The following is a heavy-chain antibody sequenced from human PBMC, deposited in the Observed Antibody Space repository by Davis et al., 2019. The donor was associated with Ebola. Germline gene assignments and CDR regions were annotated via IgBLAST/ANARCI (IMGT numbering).Heavy chain of an antibody. Sequence: GESLKISCAASGFTFSGSDMSWVRQAPGKGLEWVSFISNSGGSINYAGSVKGRFTISRDNAKNTLYLQMNSLRAEDTAVYYCAREGYCTGGVCYYFDYWGQGTLVTVSS. V-gene: IGHV3-23*01. CDR3: AREGYCTGGVCYYFDY. D-gene: IGHD2-8*02. J-gene: IGHJ4*02. CDR1: GFTFSGSD. CDR2: ISNSGGSI.